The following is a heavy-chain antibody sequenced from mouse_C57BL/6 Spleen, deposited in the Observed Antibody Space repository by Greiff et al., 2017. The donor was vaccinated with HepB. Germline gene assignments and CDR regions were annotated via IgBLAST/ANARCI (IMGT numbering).Heavy chain of an antibody. V-gene: IGHV1-15*01. Sequence: QVHVKQSGAELVRPGASVTLSCKASGYTFTDYEMHWVKQTPVHGLEWIGAIDPETGGTAYNQKFKGKAILTADKSSSTAYMELRSLTSEDSAVYYCTRVSHYYAMDYWGQGTSVTVSS. CDR1: GYTFTDYE. J-gene: IGHJ4*01. CDR3: TRVSHYYAMDY. CDR2: IDPETGGT.